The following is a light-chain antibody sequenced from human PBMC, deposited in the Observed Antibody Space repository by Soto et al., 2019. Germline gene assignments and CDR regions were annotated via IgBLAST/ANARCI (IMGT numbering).Light chain of an antibody. CDR1: QSVSSSY. J-gene: IGKJ1*01. CDR3: QQYGSSLWT. CDR2: GAS. Sequence: EIVLTQSPGTLSLSPGEGATLSCRASQSVSSSYLAWYQQKPGQAPRLLIYGASSRATGIPDRFSGSGSGTDFTLTISRLEPEDLAVYYCQQYGSSLWTFGQGTKVEIK. V-gene: IGKV3-20*01.